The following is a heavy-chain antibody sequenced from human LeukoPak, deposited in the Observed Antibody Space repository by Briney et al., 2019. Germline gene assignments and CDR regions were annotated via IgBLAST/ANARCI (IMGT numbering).Heavy chain of an antibody. V-gene: IGHV3-7*01. J-gene: IGHJ4*02. CDR1: GFTFSSYG. CDR2: INQDGSEE. D-gene: IGHD5-12*01. CDR3: VRDGGVSGYDLLDY. Sequence: GGSLRLSCATSGFTFSSYGMHWVRQAPGKGLEWVAHINQDGSEEHYMDSVKARFTISRDNAKNSLSLQMNSLRAEDTAVYYCVRDGGVSGYDLLDYWGQGTLVTVSS.